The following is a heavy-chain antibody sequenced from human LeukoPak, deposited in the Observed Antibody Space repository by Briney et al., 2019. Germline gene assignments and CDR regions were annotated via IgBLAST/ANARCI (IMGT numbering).Heavy chain of an antibody. Sequence: GGSLRLSCAASGFTFSNNGMTWVRQAPGKGMEWVTGISDGGDTTYDAGSVKGRFTVSRDNSKNILYLQMNSLRAEDTAVYYCARETAELSNFDYWGQGTLVTVSS. J-gene: IGHJ4*02. CDR2: ISDGGDTT. V-gene: IGHV3-23*01. CDR3: ARETAELSNFDY. CDR1: GFTFSNNG. D-gene: IGHD5/OR15-5a*01.